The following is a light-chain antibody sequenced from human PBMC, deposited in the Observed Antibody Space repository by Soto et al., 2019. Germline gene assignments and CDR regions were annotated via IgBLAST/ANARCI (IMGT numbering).Light chain of an antibody. J-gene: IGKJ4*01. CDR2: DTS. CDR3: QQRTDWPLT. Sequence: EIVLTQSPATLSLSPGERATLSCRARQSVSRYLAWYQQKPGQAPRLLIYDTSNRARGIPAGFSGSGYGTDFTLTISSLEPEDLAVYYCQQRTDWPLTFGGGTKVEMK. CDR1: QSVSRY. V-gene: IGKV3-11*01.